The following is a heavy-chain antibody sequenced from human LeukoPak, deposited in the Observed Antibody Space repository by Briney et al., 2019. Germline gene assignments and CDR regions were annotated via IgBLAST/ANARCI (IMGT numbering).Heavy chain of an antibody. D-gene: IGHD3-22*01. CDR1: GGSISSDY. CDR3: ARLSGYSSGHYYSDY. CDR2: IYYRGST. Sequence: TSETLSLTCTVSGGSISSDYWSWIRQPPGKGLEWVGYIYYRGSTNYNPSLKSRVTISVDTSKNQFSLKLSSVTAADTAVYYCARLSGYSSGHYYSDYWGQGTLVTVSS. J-gene: IGHJ4*02. V-gene: IGHV4-59*01.